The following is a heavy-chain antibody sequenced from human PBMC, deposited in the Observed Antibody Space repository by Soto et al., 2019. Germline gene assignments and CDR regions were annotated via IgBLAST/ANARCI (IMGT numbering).Heavy chain of an antibody. Sequence: SVKVSCKSSGNTVPNYAIHCVRQAPGQRLEWLGRIIPIFGTTDYAQKFQGRVTITADESTTTAYMELSSLRSDDTAVYYCAKDGGREGYFGNWFDPWGQGTLVTVSS. D-gene: IGHD2-15*01. CDR2: IIPIFGTT. V-gene: IGHV1-69*15. J-gene: IGHJ5*02. CDR1: GNTVPNYA. CDR3: AKDGGREGYFGNWFDP.